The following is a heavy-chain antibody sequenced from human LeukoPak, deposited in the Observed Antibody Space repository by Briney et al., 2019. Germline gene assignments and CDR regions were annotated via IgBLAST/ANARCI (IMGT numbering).Heavy chain of an antibody. V-gene: IGHV3-7*01. CDR1: GFTFSSYW. Sequence: GGSLRLSCAASGFTFSSYWMSWVRQAPGKGLEWVANIKQDGSEKYYVDSVKGRFTISRDNTKNSLYLQMNSLRAEDTAVYYCARARGLYSSGWYYFDYWGQGTLVTVSS. J-gene: IGHJ4*02. CDR2: IKQDGSEK. CDR3: ARARGLYSSGWYYFDY. D-gene: IGHD6-19*01.